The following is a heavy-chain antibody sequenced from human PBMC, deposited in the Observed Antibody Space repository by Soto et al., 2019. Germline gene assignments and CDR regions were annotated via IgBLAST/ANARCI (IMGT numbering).Heavy chain of an antibody. CDR1: GFTFSSYS. CDR2: ISSSSSTI. J-gene: IGHJ6*03. D-gene: IGHD6-19*01. CDR3: AGLGWYPINYYYYYMDV. Sequence: PGGSLRLSCAASGFTFSSYSMNWVRQAPGKGLEWVSYISSSSSTIYYADSVKGRFTISRDNAKNSLYLQMNSLRAEDTAVYYCAGLGWYPINYYYYYMDVWGKGTTVTVSS. V-gene: IGHV3-48*01.